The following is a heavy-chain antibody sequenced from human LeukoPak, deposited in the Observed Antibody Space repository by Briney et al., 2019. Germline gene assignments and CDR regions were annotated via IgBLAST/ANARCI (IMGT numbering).Heavy chain of an antibody. Sequence: GGSLRLSCAASGFTFTTRGMHWVRQAPGKGPQRVAFAGNDGRIKYNENSVEGRFTISRDSSKNTLYLQMNSLRPEDTAVYYCAATEGVTDKWLDPWGQGTQVTVSS. CDR2: AGNDGRIK. V-gene: IGHV3-30*02. D-gene: IGHD1-26*01. CDR1: GFTFTTRG. J-gene: IGHJ5*02. CDR3: AATEGVTDKWLDP.